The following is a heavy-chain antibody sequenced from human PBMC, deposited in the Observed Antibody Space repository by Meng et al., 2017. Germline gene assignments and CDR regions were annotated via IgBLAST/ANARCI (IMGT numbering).Heavy chain of an antibody. Sequence: LVQPGGEVKKHGAADKVTCKATGDTFPGFDMHWVRQAPGQGLEWMGRINPNGGGTNYAQKFQGRVTMTRDTSISTAYMELSRLISDDTAVYYCARDSATGDFWGQGTLVTVSS. CDR1: GDTFPGFD. CDR2: INPNGGGT. D-gene: IGHD5-12*01. V-gene: IGHV1-2*06. J-gene: IGHJ4*02. CDR3: ARDSATGDF.